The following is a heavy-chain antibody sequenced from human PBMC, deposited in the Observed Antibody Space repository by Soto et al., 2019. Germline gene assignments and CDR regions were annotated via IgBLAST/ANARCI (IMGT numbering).Heavy chain of an antibody. CDR3: AKGTVTRGAFDI. CDR1: GGTFSSYT. CDR2: IIPILGIA. Sequence: QVQLVQSGAEVKKPGSSVKVSCKASGGTFSSYTISWVRQAPGQGLEWMGRIIPILGIANYAQKFQGRVTITAGKSTSTAYKEVSSLRTEEPAVYLRAKGTVTRGAFDIWGQRKKGTVSS. D-gene: IGHD1-1*01. V-gene: IGHV1-69*02. J-gene: IGHJ3*02.